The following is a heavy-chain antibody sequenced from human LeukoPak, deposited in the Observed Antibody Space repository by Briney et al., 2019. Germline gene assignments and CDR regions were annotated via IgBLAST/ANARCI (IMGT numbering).Heavy chain of an antibody. V-gene: IGHV3-7*01. Sequence: GGSLRLSCAASGFTFSSYWMSWVRQAPGKGLEWVANIKQDGSEKYYVDSVKGRFTISRGNAKNSLYLQMNSLRAEDTAVYYCARDPDYGDYEWDYWGQGTLATVSS. D-gene: IGHD4-17*01. CDR3: ARDPDYGDYEWDY. J-gene: IGHJ4*02. CDR1: GFTFSSYW. CDR2: IKQDGSEK.